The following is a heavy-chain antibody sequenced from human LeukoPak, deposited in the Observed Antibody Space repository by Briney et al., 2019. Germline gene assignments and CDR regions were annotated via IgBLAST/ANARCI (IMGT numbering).Heavy chain of an antibody. CDR2: IYHTGST. D-gene: IGHD2-8*01. V-gene: IGHV4-30-2*01. CDR1: GGSISSGGYY. J-gene: IGHJ3*02. Sequence: SETLSLTCTVSGGSISSGGYYWTWIRQPPGKGLEWIGYIYHTGSTSYNPSLKSRVTISVDRSKNQFSLKLSSVTAADTAVYYCARDCMTIKDGPDAFDIWGQGTMVTVSS. CDR3: ARDCMTIKDGPDAFDI.